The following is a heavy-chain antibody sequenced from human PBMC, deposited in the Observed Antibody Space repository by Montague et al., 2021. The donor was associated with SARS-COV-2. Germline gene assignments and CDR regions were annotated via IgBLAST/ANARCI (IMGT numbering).Heavy chain of an antibody. CDR2: VSYDGNIK. CDR1: GFTFSNYP. Sequence: SLRLSCAASGFTFSNYPMHWVRQAPGKGLEWVAIVSYDGNIKYYGDSVKGRFTISRDKSKNTLYLQMNSLRADDTAIYYCARGRGSYSLDCWGQGTLVTASS. J-gene: IGHJ4*02. CDR3: ARGRGSYSLDC. D-gene: IGHD1-26*01. V-gene: IGHV3-30-3*01.